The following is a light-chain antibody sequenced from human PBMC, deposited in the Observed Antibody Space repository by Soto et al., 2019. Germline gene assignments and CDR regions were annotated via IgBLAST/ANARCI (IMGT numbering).Light chain of an antibody. CDR2: EVS. V-gene: IGLV2-8*01. CDR1: SSDVGGYNY. CDR3: SSYAGSKNFYVV. Sequence: QSALTQPPSASGSPGQSVTISCTGTSSDVGGYNYVSWYQQHPGKAPKLMIYEVSKRPSGVPDRFSGSKSGNTASLTVSGLQAEDEADYYCSSYAGSKNFYVVFGGGTQLTVL. J-gene: IGLJ2*01.